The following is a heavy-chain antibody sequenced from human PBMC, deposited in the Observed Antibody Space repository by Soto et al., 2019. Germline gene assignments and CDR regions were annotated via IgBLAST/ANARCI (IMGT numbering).Heavy chain of an antibody. J-gene: IGHJ4*02. V-gene: IGHV3-30*03. Sequence: QVQLVESGGGVVQPGRSLRLSCAASGFAFSSYGINWVRQAPGKGLEWVAVISNDGSTQFYADSVKGRFTISRDNSKSTLSLQMNSLRPEDTAVYYCHQGEYGDCWGQGTLVTVSS. D-gene: IGHD2-2*01. CDR2: ISNDGSTQ. CDR1: GFAFSSYG. CDR3: HQGEYGDC.